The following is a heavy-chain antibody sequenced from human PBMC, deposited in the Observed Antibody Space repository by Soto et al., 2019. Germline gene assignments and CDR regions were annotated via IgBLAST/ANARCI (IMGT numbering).Heavy chain of an antibody. CDR2: IDSSTKYT. CDR3: AREYYYTMDV. Sequence: QVQLVESGGGLVRPGGSLRLSCEASGFTFRDYYMTWFRQAPGKGLEWLSYIDSSTKYTNYADSVKGRFTISRDNAKNSLYLPMNSLRADDTAVYYCAREYYYTMDVWGQGTRVTVSS. CDR1: GFTFRDYY. J-gene: IGHJ6*02. V-gene: IGHV3-11*05.